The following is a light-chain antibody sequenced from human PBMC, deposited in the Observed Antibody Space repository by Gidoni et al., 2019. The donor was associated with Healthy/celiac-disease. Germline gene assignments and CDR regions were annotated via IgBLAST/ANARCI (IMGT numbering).Light chain of an antibody. V-gene: IGLV1-40*01. CDR2: GNS. J-gene: IGLJ2*01. CDR1: SSNIGAGYD. Sequence: QSVLPQPPSVSGAPGQRVTISCTGSSSNIGAGYDGHWYQQLPGTAPKLLTYGNSNRPSGVPDRFSGSKSGTSASLAITGLQAEDEADYYCQSYDSSLSGVVFGGGTKLTVL. CDR3: QSYDSSLSGVV.